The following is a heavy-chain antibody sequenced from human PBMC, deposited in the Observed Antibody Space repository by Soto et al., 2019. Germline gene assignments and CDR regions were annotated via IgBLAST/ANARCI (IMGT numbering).Heavy chain of an antibody. CDR3: ARRNTLTIPGAFDY. J-gene: IGHJ4*02. V-gene: IGHV3-74*01. D-gene: IGHD2-2*01. CDR1: VFTFITYW. CDR2: INSEGSGT. Sequence: GWSLRLSCAFSVFTFITYWMHWVRQAPGKGLEWVSRINSEGSGTTYADSVKGRFTISRDNAKNTLYLQMNSLRAEDTAGYYFARRNTLTIPGAFDYWGPGTLVTVSS.